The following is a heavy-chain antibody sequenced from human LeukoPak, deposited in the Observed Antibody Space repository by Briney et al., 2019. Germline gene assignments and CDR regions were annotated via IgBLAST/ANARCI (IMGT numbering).Heavy chain of an antibody. D-gene: IGHD3-10*01. J-gene: IGHJ6*03. CDR3: ARPLYYYGSGPESYYYYYYMDV. CDR1: GFTFSSYA. Sequence: PGGSLRLSCAASGFTFSSYAMHWVRQAPGKGLEWVAVISYDGGNKYYADSVKGRFTISRDNSKNTLYLQMNSLRAEDTAVYYCARPLYYYGSGPESYYYYYYMDVWGKGTTVTVSS. V-gene: IGHV3-30*04. CDR2: ISYDGGNK.